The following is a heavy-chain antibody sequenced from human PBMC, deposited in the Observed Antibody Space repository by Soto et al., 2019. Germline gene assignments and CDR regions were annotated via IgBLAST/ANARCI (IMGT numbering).Heavy chain of an antibody. Sequence: QITLKESGPTLVKPTQTLTLTCTLSGFSLSTSGVDVGWIRQPPGKALEWLAVIYWDDDKRYSPSLRSRLTITKDTSKNQVVLTLTNMDPVDTATYYCAQSGKYEHVWGSYRYTGIDYWGQGTLVTVSS. J-gene: IGHJ4*02. CDR1: GFSLSTSGVD. CDR3: AQSGKYEHVWGSYRYTGIDY. CDR2: IYWDDDK. D-gene: IGHD3-16*02. V-gene: IGHV2-5*02.